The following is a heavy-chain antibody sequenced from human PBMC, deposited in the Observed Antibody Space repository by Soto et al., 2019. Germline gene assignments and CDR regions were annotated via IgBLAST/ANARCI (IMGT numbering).Heavy chain of an antibody. V-gene: IGHV3-33*05. J-gene: IGHJ5*02. CDR2: ISNDGSKT. CDR1: GFTFSSYG. D-gene: IGHD6-19*01. CDR3: TTTRSSLQWPPFYP. Sequence: QVKLVDSGGGVVQPGRSLRLSCRTSGFTFSSYGMHWVRQAPGKGPEWVAFISNDGSKTDYADSVKGRFTVSRDNPKNTLFLQMNSLGSEDTAVYYCTTTRSSLQWPPFYPWGHGTLVTVSS.